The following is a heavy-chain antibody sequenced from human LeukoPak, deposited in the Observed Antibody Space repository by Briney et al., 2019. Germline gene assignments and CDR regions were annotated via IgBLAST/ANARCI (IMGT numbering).Heavy chain of an antibody. J-gene: IGHJ5*02. CDR3: ARWAGGDYERPYNWFDP. CDR1: GGSITSGPYY. D-gene: IGHD4-17*01. Sequence: SQTLSLTCSVSGGSITSGPYYWTWIRQPAGKGLEWIGRIYTTGTTDYNPSLKSRVTISADTSKNQFSLKLSSVTAADTAVYYCARWAGGDYERPYNWFDPWGQGTLVTVSS. CDR2: IYTTGTT. V-gene: IGHV4-61*02.